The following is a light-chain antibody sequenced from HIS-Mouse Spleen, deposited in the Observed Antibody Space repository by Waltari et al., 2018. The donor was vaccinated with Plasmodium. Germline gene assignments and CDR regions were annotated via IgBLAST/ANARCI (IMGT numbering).Light chain of an antibody. CDR3: GTWDSSLSAGVV. CDR1: SSHIGNNY. Sequence: QSVLTQPPSVSAAPGQQVTISCSGSSSHIGNNYVSWYQQLPGTAPKRLIYDKNKRPAGIPDRYSGAKSGTSATLGITGLQTGDEADYYCGTWDSSLSAGVVFGGGTKLTVL. V-gene: IGLV1-51*01. CDR2: DKN. J-gene: IGLJ2*01.